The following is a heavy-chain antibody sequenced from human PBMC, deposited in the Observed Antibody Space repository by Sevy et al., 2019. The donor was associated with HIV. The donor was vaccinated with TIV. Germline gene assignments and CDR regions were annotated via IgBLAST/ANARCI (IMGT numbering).Heavy chain of an antibody. Sequence: GESLKISCKGSGYTFTSYWISWVRQMPGKGLEWMGRIDPSDSYTHYNPSFQGHVTISVDKSINTAYLQWSSLRASDTAMYYCAGTGDSSGRDNCFDPWGQGTLVTVSS. J-gene: IGHJ5*02. D-gene: IGHD3-22*01. CDR1: GYTFTSYW. V-gene: IGHV5-10-1*01. CDR2: IDPSDSYT. CDR3: AGTGDSSGRDNCFDP.